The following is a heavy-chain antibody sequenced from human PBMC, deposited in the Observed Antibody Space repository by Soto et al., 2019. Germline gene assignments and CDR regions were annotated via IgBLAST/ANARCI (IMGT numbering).Heavy chain of an antibody. V-gene: IGHV1-18*01. D-gene: IGHD2-15*01. J-gene: IGHJ4*02. CDR3: ARTCRSGGTCYLEY. CDR2: ASVPSGDT. CDR1: GYSFSSFG. Sequence: ASVNVSFKASGYSFSSFGISWVRQAPGQGIELVGWASVPSGDTSSAQNFQGRVTVTTDTSTSTAYMEVGRMRSDDTAVYYCARTCRSGGTCYLEYWGRG.